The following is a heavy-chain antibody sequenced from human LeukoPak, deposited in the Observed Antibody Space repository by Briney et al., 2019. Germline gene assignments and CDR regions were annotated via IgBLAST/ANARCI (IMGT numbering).Heavy chain of an antibody. D-gene: IGHD3-22*01. Sequence: GESLKISCKGSGYSFTSYWIGWVRQMPGKGLEWMGFIYPGDSDTRYSRSFQGQVTFSADKSISTAYLQWSSLKASDTAMYYCVRRGYYDSLDSWGQGTLVTVSS. V-gene: IGHV5-51*01. CDR3: VRRGYYDSLDS. CDR1: GYSFTSYW. J-gene: IGHJ4*02. CDR2: IYPGDSDT.